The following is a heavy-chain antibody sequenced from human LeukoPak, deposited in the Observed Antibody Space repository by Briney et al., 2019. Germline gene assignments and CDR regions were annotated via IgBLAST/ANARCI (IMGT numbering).Heavy chain of an antibody. V-gene: IGHV3-23*01. CDR3: AKIAPWGAVTTTDGFDY. J-gene: IGHJ4*02. Sequence: GGSLRLSCAASGFSFRNYAMSWVRQAPGKGLEWVSSISDSGGATYYADSVKGRFTISRDNSRNTLYLQLNSLGADDTAVYYCAKIAPWGAVTTTDGFDYWGQGTLVTVSS. D-gene: IGHD4-17*01. CDR2: ISDSGGAT. CDR1: GFSFRNYA.